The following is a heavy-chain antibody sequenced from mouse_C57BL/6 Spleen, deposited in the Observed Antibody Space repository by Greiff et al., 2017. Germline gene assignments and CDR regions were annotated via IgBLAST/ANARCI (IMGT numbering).Heavy chain of an antibody. V-gene: IGHV3-8*01. CDR2: ISYSGST. CDR1: GYSITSAY. J-gene: IGHJ3*01. D-gene: IGHD4-1*01. CDR3: ASGMRAWFAY. Sequence: DVQLQESGPGLAKPSQTLSLTCSVTGYSITSAYWNWIRKFPGNKLEYMGYISYSGSTYYIPSLKSRISIPRDTSKNQYYLQLNSVTTEDTATYYCASGMRAWFAYWGQGTLVTVSA.